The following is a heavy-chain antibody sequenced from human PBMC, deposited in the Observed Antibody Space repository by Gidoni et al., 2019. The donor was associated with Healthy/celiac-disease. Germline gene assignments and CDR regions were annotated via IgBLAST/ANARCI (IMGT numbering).Heavy chain of an antibody. CDR2: IYYSGRT. V-gene: IGHV4-39*01. Sequence: QLQLQESGPGLVKPSETLSLTCTVSGGSISSSSYYWGWIRQPPGKGLEGIGSIYYSGRTYYNPSLKSRVTISVDTSKNQFSLKLSSVTAADTAVYYCARRIVGATVDYWGQGTLVTVSS. J-gene: IGHJ4*02. D-gene: IGHD1-26*01. CDR3: ARRIVGATVDY. CDR1: GGSISSSSYY.